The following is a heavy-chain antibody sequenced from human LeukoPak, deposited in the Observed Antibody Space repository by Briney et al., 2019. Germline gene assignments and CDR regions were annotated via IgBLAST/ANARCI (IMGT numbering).Heavy chain of an antibody. CDR3: ARIAVAGYFFDY. D-gene: IGHD6-19*01. CDR2: IDWDDDK. V-gene: IGHV2-70*11. Sequence: SGPALVKPTQTLTLTCTFSGFSLSTSAMCVSWIRQPPGKALEWLARIDWDDDKYYSTSLKTRLTISKDTSKNQVVLTMTNMDPVDTATYYCARIAVAGYFFDYWGQGILVTVSS. J-gene: IGHJ4*02. CDR1: GFSLSTSAMC.